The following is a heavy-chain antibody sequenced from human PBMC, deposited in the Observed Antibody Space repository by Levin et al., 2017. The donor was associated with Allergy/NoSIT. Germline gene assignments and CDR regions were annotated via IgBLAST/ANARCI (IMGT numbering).Heavy chain of an antibody. V-gene: IGHV1-69*13. D-gene: IGHD1-26*01. CDR1: GGTISTYT. CDR2: ITPLFGTT. J-gene: IGHJ4*02. CDR3: AREGNRGRYFY. Sequence: SVKVSCKASGGTISTYTFAWVRQAPGQGLEWMGGITPLFGTTNYAQKFQGRVTITADESTRTAYMELNSLTCEDTAMYYCAREGNRGRYFYWGQGTLVTVSS.